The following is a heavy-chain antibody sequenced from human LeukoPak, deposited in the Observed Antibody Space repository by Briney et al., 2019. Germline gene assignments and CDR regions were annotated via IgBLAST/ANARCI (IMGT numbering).Heavy chain of an antibody. J-gene: IGHJ4*02. V-gene: IGHV3-23*01. CDR3: AKARYYDFWSGYYGH. CDR1: GFTFSSYA. CDR2: ISGSGGST. D-gene: IGHD3-3*01. Sequence: HPGGSLRLSCAASGFTFSSYAMSWVRQAPGKGLEWVSAISGSGGSTYYADSVKGRFTISRDNSKNTLYLQMNSLRAEDTAVYYCAKARYYDFWSGYYGHWGQGTLVTVSS.